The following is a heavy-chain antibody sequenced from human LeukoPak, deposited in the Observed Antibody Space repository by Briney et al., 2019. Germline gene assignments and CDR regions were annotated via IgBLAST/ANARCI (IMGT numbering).Heavy chain of an antibody. CDR2: IRYDGNNK. CDR3: AKTSDQLLYSKFDF. D-gene: IGHD2/OR15-2a*01. V-gene: IGHV3-30*02. Sequence: PGGSLRLSCAASGFTFSSYGMHWVRQAPGKGLEWVTFIRYDGNNKYFADSVKGRFTISRDNSKNSLYLQMNSLRAEDTALYYCAKTSDQLLYSKFDFWGQGTLVTVSS. J-gene: IGHJ4*02. CDR1: GFTFSSYG.